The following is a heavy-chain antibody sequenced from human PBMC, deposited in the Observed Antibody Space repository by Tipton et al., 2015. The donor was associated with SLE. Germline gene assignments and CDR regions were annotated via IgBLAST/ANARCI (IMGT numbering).Heavy chain of an antibody. V-gene: IGHV3-20*04. J-gene: IGHJ4*02. CDR1: GFTFDDYG. CDR2: INWNGGST. D-gene: IGHD3-3*01. Sequence: SLRLSCAASGFTFDDYGMSWVRQAPGKGLEWVSGINWNGGSTGYADSVKGRFTISRDNSKNTLYLQMNSLRAEDTAVYYCAKGGLGFFGVVVYWGQGTLVTVSS. CDR3: AKGGLGFFGVVVY.